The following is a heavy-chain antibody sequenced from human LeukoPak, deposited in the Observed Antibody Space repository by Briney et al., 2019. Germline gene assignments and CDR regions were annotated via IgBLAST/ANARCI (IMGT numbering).Heavy chain of an antibody. Sequence: GGSLRLSCAASGFTFSTSWMYWVRQAPGKGLVRVSRINSDGSRTTYADSVRGRFAISRDNAKNTLSLQMNSLRAEDTAVYYCAKDLWGAAADWGQGSVVTVSS. CDR2: INSDGSRT. V-gene: IGHV3-74*01. CDR1: GFTFSTSW. D-gene: IGHD2-15*01. J-gene: IGHJ4*02. CDR3: AKDLWGAAAD.